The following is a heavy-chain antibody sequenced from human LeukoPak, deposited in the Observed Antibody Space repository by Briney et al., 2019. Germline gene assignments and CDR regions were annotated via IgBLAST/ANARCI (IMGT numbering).Heavy chain of an antibody. Sequence: GEFLKISCRGSGYSLTSYWIGLERQISGKGVEWMGIIYPGDSDTRYSPSFQGQVTISADKSISTAYLQWSSLKASDTAMYYCARRDGSYFDDWGQGTLVTVSS. CDR2: IYPGDSDT. J-gene: IGHJ4*02. D-gene: IGHD1-26*01. CDR1: GYSLTSYW. V-gene: IGHV5-51*01. CDR3: ARRDGSYFDD.